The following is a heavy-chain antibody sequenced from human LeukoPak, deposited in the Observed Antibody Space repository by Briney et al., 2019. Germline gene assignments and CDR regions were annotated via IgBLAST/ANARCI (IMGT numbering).Heavy chain of an antibody. Sequence: SQTLSLTCAISGDSVSSNSAAWNWIRQAPSGGVEGLGRTYYRSKRYNDYAVSVKSRITINPDTSKNQFSLQLNSVTPEDMAVYYCAREGTRAGTPSDYWGQGTLVTVSS. CDR1: GDSVSSNSAA. CDR3: AREGTRAGTPSDY. D-gene: IGHD1-1*01. J-gene: IGHJ4*02. V-gene: IGHV6-1*01. CDR2: TYYRSKRYN.